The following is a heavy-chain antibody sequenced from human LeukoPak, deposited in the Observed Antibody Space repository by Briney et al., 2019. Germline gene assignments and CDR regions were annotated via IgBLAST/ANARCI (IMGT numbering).Heavy chain of an antibody. J-gene: IGHJ4*02. CDR3: VKDLYYDNSGYYSGAFDY. Sequence: GGSLRLSCSASGFTFKKYAMHWVRQPPGQGLEYVSAINSNGGRTYYADSVKGRFNISRDNSKNTLFLQMSSLRVEDTAVYYCVKDLYYDNSGYYSGAFDYWGQGTLVTVSS. D-gene: IGHD3-22*01. CDR1: GFTFKKYA. V-gene: IGHV3-64D*06. CDR2: INSNGGRT.